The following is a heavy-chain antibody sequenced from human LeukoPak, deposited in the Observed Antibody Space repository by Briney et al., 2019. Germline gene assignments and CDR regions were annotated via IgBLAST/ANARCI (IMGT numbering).Heavy chain of an antibody. CDR1: GFTFSSYS. CDR2: ISSSSSYI. Sequence: GGSLRLSCAASGFTFSSYSMNWVRQAPGKGLEWVSSISSSSSYIYYADSVKGRFTISRDNAKNSLYLQMNSLRAEDTAVYYCARDPLDLGPIAAVPFDPWGQGTLVTVSS. CDR3: ARDPLDLGPIAAVPFDP. J-gene: IGHJ5*02. V-gene: IGHV3-21*01. D-gene: IGHD6-13*01.